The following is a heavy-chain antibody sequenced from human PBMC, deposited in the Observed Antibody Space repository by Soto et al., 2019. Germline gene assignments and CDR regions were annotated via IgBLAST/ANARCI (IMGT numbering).Heavy chain of an antibody. CDR2: INHSGST. V-gene: IGHV4-34*01. D-gene: IGHD2-2*02. CDR1: GGSFSGYY. Sequence: QVQLQQWGAGLLKPSETLSLTCAVYGGSFSGYYWSWIRQPPGKGLEWIGEINHSGSTNYNPSLMIRVTISVDTSKNQFSLKLSSVPAADTAVYYCARVGYCSSTSCYINTGMDVWGQGTTVTVSS. J-gene: IGHJ6*02. CDR3: ARVGYCSSTSCYINTGMDV.